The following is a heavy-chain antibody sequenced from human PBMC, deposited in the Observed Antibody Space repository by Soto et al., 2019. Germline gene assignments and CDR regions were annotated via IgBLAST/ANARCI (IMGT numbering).Heavy chain of an antibody. CDR3: AKAPVTYDYIWGLDY. Sequence: GGSLRLSCVASGFTFSGYWMSWVRQAPGKGLEWVANIKQDGSKKYYVDSVKGRFTISRDNAKNSLYLEMNSLRAEDTAVYYCAKAPVTYDYIWGLDYWGQGTLVTVSS. CDR2: IKQDGSKK. CDR1: GFTFSGYW. D-gene: IGHD3-16*01. J-gene: IGHJ4*02. V-gene: IGHV3-7*01.